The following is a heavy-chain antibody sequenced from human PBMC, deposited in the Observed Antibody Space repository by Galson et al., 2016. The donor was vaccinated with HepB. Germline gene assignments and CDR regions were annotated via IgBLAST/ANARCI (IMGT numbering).Heavy chain of an antibody. CDR3: AHGVGAFDP. D-gene: IGHD1-26*01. V-gene: IGHV2-5*02. CDR2: IYWEDHK. J-gene: IGHJ5*02. Sequence: PALVKPTQTLTLTCTFSGFSLSTSGVGVGWSRSPPGKALEWLALIYWEDHKRYSPSLKSRLTITKDTSTNQVVLTMTNMDPVDTATYYCAHGVGAFDPWGQGTLVTVSS. CDR1: GFSLSTSGVG.